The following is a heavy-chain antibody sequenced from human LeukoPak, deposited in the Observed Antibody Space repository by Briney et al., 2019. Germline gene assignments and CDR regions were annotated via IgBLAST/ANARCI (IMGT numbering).Heavy chain of an antibody. Sequence: GGSLRLPCAASGFVVNSNSMSWVRQAPGKGLDWVSLINSGGDTYYRDSVKGRFTVSRDNPKNTLYLRMNNLRAEDTALYFCARGKSGFTFGSLDSWGQGTLVTVSS. V-gene: IGHV3-53*01. CDR1: GFVVNSNS. D-gene: IGHD5-18*01. CDR3: ARGKSGFTFGSLDS. CDR2: INSGGDT. J-gene: IGHJ4*02.